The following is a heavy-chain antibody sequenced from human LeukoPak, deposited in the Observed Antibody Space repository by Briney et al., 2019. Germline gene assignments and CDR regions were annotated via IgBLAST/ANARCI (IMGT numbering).Heavy chain of an antibody. V-gene: IGHV4-30-2*01. J-gene: IGHJ5*02. CDR2: IYHSGST. CDR3: ARGGCCSSTSCYWVGWFDP. CDR1: GGSISSGGYS. Sequence: SQTLSLTCAVSGGSISSGGYSWSWIRQPPGKGLEWIGYIYHSGSTYYNPSLKSRVTISVDRSKNQFSLKLSSVTAADTAVYYCARGGCCSSTSCYWVGWFDPWGQGTLVTVSS. D-gene: IGHD2-2*01.